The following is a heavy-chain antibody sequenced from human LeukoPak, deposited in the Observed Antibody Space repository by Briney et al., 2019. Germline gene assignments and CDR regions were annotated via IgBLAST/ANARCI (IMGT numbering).Heavy chain of an antibody. CDR2: ISAYNGNT. V-gene: IGHV1-18*01. CDR1: GYTFTSYG. D-gene: IGHD6-13*01. CDR3: ATDLAAGLGYYYYGMDV. J-gene: IGHJ6*02. Sequence: ASVKVSCKASGYTFTSYGISWVRQAPGQGLEWMGWISAYNGNTNYAQKLQGRVTLTTDTSTSTAYMELSSLRSEDTAVYYCATDLAAGLGYYYYGMDVWGQGTTVTVSS.